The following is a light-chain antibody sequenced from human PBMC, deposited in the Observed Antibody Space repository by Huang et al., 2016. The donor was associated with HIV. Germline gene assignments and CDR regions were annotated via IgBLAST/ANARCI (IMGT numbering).Light chain of an antibody. J-gene: IGKJ4*01. Sequence: DIQMTQSPSSLSASVGDRLSITCRASQTISTFLNWYQQKPGKAPKLLIYAASNLQSGVSSRFSGTGSGTLFTLTVTGLLPDDFATYFCQQTSSVPLTFGGGTKVEMK. CDR3: QQTSSVPLT. V-gene: IGKV1-39*01. CDR2: AAS. CDR1: QTISTF.